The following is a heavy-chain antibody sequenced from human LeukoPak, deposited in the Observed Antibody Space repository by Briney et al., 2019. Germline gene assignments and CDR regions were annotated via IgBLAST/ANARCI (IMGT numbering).Heavy chain of an antibody. CDR3: ARGGGGGLWYYDILTGYYEIDY. CDR2: IIPIFGTA. CDR1: GGTFSSYA. Sequence: ASVKVSCKASGGTFSSYAISWVRQAPGQGLEWMGGIIPIFGTANYAQKFQGRVTITADESTSTAYMELGSLRSEDTAVYYCARGGGGGLWYYDILTGYYEIDYWGQGTLVTVSS. V-gene: IGHV1-69*13. J-gene: IGHJ4*02. D-gene: IGHD3-9*01.